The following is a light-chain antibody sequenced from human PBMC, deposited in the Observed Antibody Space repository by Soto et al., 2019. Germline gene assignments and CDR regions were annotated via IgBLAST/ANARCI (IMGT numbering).Light chain of an antibody. CDR1: RSISSW. CDR3: QQYDSYPYT. CDR2: DAT. Sequence: DIQMTQSPSTLSASVGDRATITCRASRSISSWLAWYQQKPGSAPKLLIYDATILESGVPSRFSGTESGTEFTLTVSSLQPDDFATYYCQQYDSYPYTFGQGTKLEIK. V-gene: IGKV1-5*01. J-gene: IGKJ2*01.